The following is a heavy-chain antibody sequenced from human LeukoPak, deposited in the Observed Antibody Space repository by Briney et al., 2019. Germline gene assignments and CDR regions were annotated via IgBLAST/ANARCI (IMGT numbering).Heavy chain of an antibody. J-gene: IGHJ2*01. CDR3: ARVSAAMTHWHFDL. Sequence: PGGSLRLSCAASGFTFSNYWMSWVRQAPGKGLEWVANIKYDGSEKHYVDSVKGRFTISRDNAKNSLYLQMNSLRAEDTAVYYCARVSAAMTHWHFDLWGRGTLVTVSS. CDR2: IKYDGSEK. V-gene: IGHV3-7*02. CDR1: GFTFSNYW. D-gene: IGHD2-2*01.